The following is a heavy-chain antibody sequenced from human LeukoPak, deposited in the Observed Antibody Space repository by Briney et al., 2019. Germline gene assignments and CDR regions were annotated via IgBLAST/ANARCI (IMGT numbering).Heavy chain of an antibody. J-gene: IGHJ6*03. CDR2: INSDGSST. CDR1: GFTFSSYE. CDR3: ARSFTMVRGHMDV. Sequence: GGSLRLSCAASGFTFSSYEMNWVRQAPGKGLVWVARINSDGSSTRYAASVRGRFTISRDNAKNTLYLQVNSLRAEDTAVYHCARSFTMVRGHMDVWGKGTTVTVSS. D-gene: IGHD3-10*01. V-gene: IGHV3-74*01.